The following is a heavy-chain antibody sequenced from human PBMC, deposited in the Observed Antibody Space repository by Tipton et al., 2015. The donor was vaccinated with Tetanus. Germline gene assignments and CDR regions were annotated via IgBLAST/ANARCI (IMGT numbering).Heavy chain of an antibody. Sequence: QMQLVQSGAEVKKPGASVKVSCKASGYTFTGYYIYWVRQAPGPGLEWMGWIDPNSGGTVYAQKFQGRVTMTRDTSISTAYMELRSLRSDDTAVYYCARDRGDYIYYGMDVWGPGTTVTVS. CDR3: ARDRGDYIYYGMDV. D-gene: IGHD3-22*01. CDR1: GYTFTGYY. CDR2: IDPNSGGT. V-gene: IGHV1-2*02. J-gene: IGHJ6*02.